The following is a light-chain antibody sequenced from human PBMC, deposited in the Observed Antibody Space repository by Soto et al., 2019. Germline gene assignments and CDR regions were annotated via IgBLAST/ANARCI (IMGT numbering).Light chain of an antibody. CDR3: QQRST. CDR1: QSVSSY. Sequence: EIVLTQSPATLSLSPGERATLSCRASQSVSSYLAWYQQKPGQAPRLLIYDASNMATGIPARFSGSGSGTDFTLTISSLEPEDFAVYYCQQRSTFGQGTKVEIK. CDR2: DAS. J-gene: IGKJ1*01. V-gene: IGKV3-11*01.